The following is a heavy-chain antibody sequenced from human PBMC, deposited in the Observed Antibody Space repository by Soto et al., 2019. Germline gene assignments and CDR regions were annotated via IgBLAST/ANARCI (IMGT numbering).Heavy chain of an antibody. CDR2: MNPNSGNT. CDR3: ARKGPNYDFWSKDYYYMDV. Sequence: ASVKVSCKASGYTFTSYDINWVRQATGQGLEWMGWMNPNSGNTGYAQKFQGRVTMTRNTSISTAYMELSSLRSEDTAVYYCARKGPNYDFWSKDYYYMDVWGKGTTVTVSS. V-gene: IGHV1-8*01. D-gene: IGHD3-3*01. CDR1: GYTFTSYD. J-gene: IGHJ6*03.